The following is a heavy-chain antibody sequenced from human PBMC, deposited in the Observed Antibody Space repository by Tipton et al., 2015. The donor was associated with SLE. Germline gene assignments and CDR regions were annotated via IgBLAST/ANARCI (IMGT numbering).Heavy chain of an antibody. CDR2: IFYSGST. V-gene: IGHV4-39*01. CDR1: GGSIGSSSYY. Sequence: TLSLTCNVSGGSIGSSSYYWGWIRQPPGEGLEWIGNIFYSGSTYYSPSLKSRVTISVDTSENQFSLSLSSVTAADTAVYYCARQEYSTSFFDYWGRGTLVTVSS. J-gene: IGHJ4*02. CDR3: ARQEYSTSFFDY. D-gene: IGHD6-6*01.